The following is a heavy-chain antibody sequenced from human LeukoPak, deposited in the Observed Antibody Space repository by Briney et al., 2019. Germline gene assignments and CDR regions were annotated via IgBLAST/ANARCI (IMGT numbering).Heavy chain of an antibody. CDR3: ARDLAAAGIGSGMDV. J-gene: IGHJ6*02. V-gene: IGHV4-59*12. D-gene: IGHD6-13*01. CDR2: IYYSGST. Sequence: SETLSLTCTVSGGSISSYYWSWIRQPPGKGLEWIGYIYYSGSTSYNPSLKSRVTISVDTSKNQFSLKLSSVTAADTAVYYCARDLAAAGIGSGMDVWGQGTTVTVSS. CDR1: GGSISSYY.